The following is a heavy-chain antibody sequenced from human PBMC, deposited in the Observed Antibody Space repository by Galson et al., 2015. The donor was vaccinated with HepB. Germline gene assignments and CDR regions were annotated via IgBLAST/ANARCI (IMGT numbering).Heavy chain of an antibody. Sequence: SQRLSCAASGFTFNDYYMSWIRQAPGKGLEWVSYISSSGSTIYYADSVKGRFTISRDNAKNSLYLQMNSLRAEDTAVYYCASECAANASVGPNYYYYYYMDVWGKGTTVTVSS. CDR3: ASECAANASVGPNYYYYYYMDV. CDR2: ISSSGSTI. J-gene: IGHJ6*03. V-gene: IGHV3-11*01. D-gene: IGHD1-26*01. CDR1: GFTFNDYY.